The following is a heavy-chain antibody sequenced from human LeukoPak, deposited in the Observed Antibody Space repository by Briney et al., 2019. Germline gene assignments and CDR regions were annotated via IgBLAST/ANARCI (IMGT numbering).Heavy chain of an antibody. V-gene: IGHV3-33*01. Sequence: GGSLRLSRAASGFTFSSYGMHWVRQAPGKGLEWVAVIWYDGSNKYYADSVKGRFTISRDNSKNTLYLQMNSLRAEDTAVYYCARDRTGDYFDYWGQGTLVTVSS. CDR1: GFTFSSYG. CDR3: ARDRTGDYFDY. D-gene: IGHD1-14*01. CDR2: IWYDGSNK. J-gene: IGHJ4*02.